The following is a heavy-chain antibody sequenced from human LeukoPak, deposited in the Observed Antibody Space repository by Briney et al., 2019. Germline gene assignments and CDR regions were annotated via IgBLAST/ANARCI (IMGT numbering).Heavy chain of an antibody. J-gene: IGHJ4*02. CDR1: GGSISSYY. CDR2: IHYTGSS. V-gene: IGHV4-59*01. Sequence: SQTLSLTCTVSGGSISSYYWSWIRQPPGKGLEWIGYIHYTGSSNYNPSLKSRVSISVDTSKNQFSLKLRSVTAADTAVYYCARSEGGYMGGFEYWGQGTLVTVSS. CDR3: ARSEGGYMGGFEY. D-gene: IGHD1-1*01.